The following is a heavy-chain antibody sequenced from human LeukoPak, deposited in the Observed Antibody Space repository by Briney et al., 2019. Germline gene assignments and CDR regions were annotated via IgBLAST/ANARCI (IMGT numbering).Heavy chain of an antibody. CDR1: GFTFSSYS. J-gene: IGHJ4*02. CDR2: ISSSSSYI. V-gene: IGHV3-21*01. D-gene: IGHD6-13*01. Sequence: GGSLRLSCAASGFTFSSYSMNWVRQAPGKGLEWVSSISSSSSYIYYADSVKGRFTISRDNAKNSLYLQMNSLRAEDTAVYYCARELTAALEGLDYWGQGTLVTVSS. CDR3: ARELTAALEGLDY.